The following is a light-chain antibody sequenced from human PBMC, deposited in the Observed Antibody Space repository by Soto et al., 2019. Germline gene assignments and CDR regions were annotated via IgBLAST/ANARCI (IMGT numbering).Light chain of an antibody. V-gene: IGLV2-14*01. CDR3: SSYTSSSTLDV. CDR1: SSDVGGYNY. J-gene: IGLJ1*01. Sequence: QSALTQPASVSGSPGQSITISCTGTSSDVGGYNYVSWYQQHPGKAPKLMIYDVSNRPSGVSNHFSGSKSGNTASLTISGLQAEDEADYYCSSYTSSSTLDVFGTGTKVTV. CDR2: DVS.